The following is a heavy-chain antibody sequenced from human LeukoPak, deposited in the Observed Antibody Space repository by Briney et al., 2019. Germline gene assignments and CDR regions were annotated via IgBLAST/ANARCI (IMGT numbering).Heavy chain of an antibody. V-gene: IGHV3-30*07. CDR2: ISHEGSNK. CDR3: ARDFWSGYYTED. CDR1: GFTFSTYA. D-gene: IGHD3-3*01. J-gene: IGHJ4*02. Sequence: GGSLRLSCAASGFTFSTYAMHWVRQAPGKGLEWVALISHEGSNKYYADSVTGRFTISRDDSKNTLSLQMNSLSAEDTAVYYCARDFWSGYYTEDWGQGALVIVSS.